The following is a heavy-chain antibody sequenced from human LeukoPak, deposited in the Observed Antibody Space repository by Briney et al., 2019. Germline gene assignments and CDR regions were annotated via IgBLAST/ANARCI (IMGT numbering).Heavy chain of an antibody. CDR1: GGTFSSYA. J-gene: IGHJ3*02. CDR3: ASRYCGGDCYPTRHLDI. Sequence: SVKVSCKASGGTFSSYAISWVRQAPGQGLEWMGRIIPIFGIANYAQRFQGRVTITADKSTSTAYMELSSLRSEDTAVYYCASRYCGGDCYPTRHLDIWGQGTMVTVSS. V-gene: IGHV1-69*04. CDR2: IIPIFGIA. D-gene: IGHD2-21*02.